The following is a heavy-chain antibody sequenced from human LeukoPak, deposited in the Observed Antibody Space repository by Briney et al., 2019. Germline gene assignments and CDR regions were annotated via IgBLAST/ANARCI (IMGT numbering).Heavy chain of an antibody. CDR2: IIPIFGTA. D-gene: IGHD2-8*01. V-gene: IGHV1-69*05. Sequence: SVKVSCKGSGGTFSSYAISWVRQAPGQGLEWMGGIIPIFGTANYAQKFQGRVTITTDQSTSTAYMELSSLRSEDTAVYYCARDHAGYCTNGVCYEFDYWGQGTLVTVSS. CDR3: ARDHAGYCTNGVCYEFDY. CDR1: GGTFSSYA. J-gene: IGHJ4*02.